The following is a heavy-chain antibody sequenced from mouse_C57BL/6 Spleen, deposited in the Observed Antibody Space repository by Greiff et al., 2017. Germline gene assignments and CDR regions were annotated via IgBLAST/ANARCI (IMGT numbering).Heavy chain of an antibody. D-gene: IGHD4-1*01. V-gene: IGHV2-9*01. Sequence: VQGVEPGPGLVAPSQSLSITCTVSGFSLTSYGVDWVRQPPGKGLEWLGVIWGGGNTNSNSALMSRLSISKDNTKSQVIIKMNGLQADDTAMYYSAKHSTGLAYWGQGTMVTVSA. CDR3: AKHSTGLAY. J-gene: IGHJ3*01. CDR1: GFSLTSYG. CDR2: IWGGGNT.